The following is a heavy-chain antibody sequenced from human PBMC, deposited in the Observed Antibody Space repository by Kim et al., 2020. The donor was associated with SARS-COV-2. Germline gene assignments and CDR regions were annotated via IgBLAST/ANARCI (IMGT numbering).Heavy chain of an antibody. Sequence: YKDSMKGRFTISRDKAKNTLYVQMNSLRAGDTATYCGARDPRRHNGGWGYWGQGTLVTVSS. D-gene: IGHD6-19*01. CDR3: ARDPRRHNGGWGY. J-gene: IGHJ4*02. V-gene: IGHV3-23*01.